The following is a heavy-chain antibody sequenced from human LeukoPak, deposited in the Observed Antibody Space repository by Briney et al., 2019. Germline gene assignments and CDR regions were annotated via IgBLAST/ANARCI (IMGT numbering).Heavy chain of an antibody. V-gene: IGHV4-59*01. J-gene: IGHJ4*02. CDR2: IYYSGST. CDR1: GGSISSYY. Sequence: PSETLSLTCTVSGGSISSYYWSWIRQPPGKGLEWIGYIYYSGSTNYNPSPKSRVTISVDTSKNQFSLKLSSVTAADTAVYYCARGSIAAAGRLFDYWGQGTLVTVSS. D-gene: IGHD6-13*01. CDR3: ARGSIAAAGRLFDY.